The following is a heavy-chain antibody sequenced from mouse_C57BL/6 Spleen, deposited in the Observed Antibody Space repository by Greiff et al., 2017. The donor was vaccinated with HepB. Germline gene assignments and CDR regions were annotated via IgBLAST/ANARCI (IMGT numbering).Heavy chain of an antibody. CDR3: ARRGDSYAMDY. CDR1: GYTFTSYW. Sequence: QVQLQQPGAELVMPGASVKLSCKASGYTFTSYWMHWVKQRPGQGLEWIGEIDPSDSYTNYNQKFKGKSTLTVDKSSSTAYMQLSSLTSEDSAVYDCARRGDSYAMDYWGQGTSVTVSS. CDR2: IDPSDSYT. J-gene: IGHJ4*01. D-gene: IGHD3-3*01. V-gene: IGHV1-69*01.